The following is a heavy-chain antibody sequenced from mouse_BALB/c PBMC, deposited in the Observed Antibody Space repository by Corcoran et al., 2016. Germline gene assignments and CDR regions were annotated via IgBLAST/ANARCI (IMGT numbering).Heavy chain of an antibody. D-gene: IGHD2-1*01. CDR2: IDPANGNT. CDR3: ARGNYRFSY. V-gene: IGHV14-3*02. Sequence: EVQLQQSGAELVKTGASVTLSCTASGFNITDTYMHWVKQRPEQGLEWIGRIDPANGNTKYDPKFQGKATITADTSSNTAYLQLSSLTSEATACYYCARGNYRFSYWGQGTLVTVSS. J-gene: IGHJ3*01. CDR1: GFNITDTY.